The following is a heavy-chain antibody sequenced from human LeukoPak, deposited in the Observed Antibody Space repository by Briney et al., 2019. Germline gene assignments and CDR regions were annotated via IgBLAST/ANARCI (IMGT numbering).Heavy chain of an antibody. J-gene: IGHJ4*02. V-gene: IGHV4-59*08. CDR1: GGSINSYN. CDR2: FSDSGNT. CDR3: ARQVYSTGRYYHFDS. D-gene: IGHD2-8*02. Sequence: SETLSLTCSVSGGSINSYNCSWIRQPPGKGQEWVETFSDSGNTNYTPPLKSQVIISVDTSKNQFSLRLTSVTAADPAVYYGARQVYSTGRYYHFDSWGEGTLGTVSS.